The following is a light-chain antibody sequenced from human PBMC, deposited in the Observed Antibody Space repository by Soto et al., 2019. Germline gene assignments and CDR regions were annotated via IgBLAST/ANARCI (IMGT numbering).Light chain of an antibody. Sequence: QSALTQPASVSLSPGQSITISCAGTSSDLGAYKYVSWYQQHPDKAPKLILYEVSRRPSGVSNRFSGSKSGNTASLTISGLLAEDEADYSCSSYTNTSTLVFGTGTKVTVL. J-gene: IGLJ1*01. V-gene: IGLV2-14*03. CDR2: EVS. CDR3: SSYTNTSTLV. CDR1: SSDLGAYKY.